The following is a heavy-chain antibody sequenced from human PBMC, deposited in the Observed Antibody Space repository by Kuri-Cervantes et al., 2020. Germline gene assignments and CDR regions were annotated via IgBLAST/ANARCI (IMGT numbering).Heavy chain of an antibody. Sequence: SETLSLTCAVSGYSISSGYYWGWIRQPPGKGLEWIGSIYHSGSTYYNPSLKSRVTISVDTSKNQFSLKLSSVTAADTAVYYCASDYYDSSGYCAFDIWGQGTMVTVSS. CDR1: GYSISSGYY. J-gene: IGHJ3*02. V-gene: IGHV4-38-2*01. CDR2: IYHSGST. CDR3: ASDYYDSSGYCAFDI. D-gene: IGHD3-22*01.